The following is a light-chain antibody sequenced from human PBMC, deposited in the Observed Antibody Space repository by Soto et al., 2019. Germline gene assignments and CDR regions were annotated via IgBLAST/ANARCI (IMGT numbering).Light chain of an antibody. J-gene: IGLJ2*01. V-gene: IGLV1-44*01. CDR2: SNN. CDR3: AAWDDSLNVVV. CDR1: SSNIGSNT. Sequence: QSVLTQPPSASGTPGQRVTISCSGSSSNIGSNTVNWYQQLPGTAPKLLISSNNQRPSGVPDRFSGSKSGTSASLAISGLQSEDEADYYCAAWDDSLNVVVFGGGTQLTVL.